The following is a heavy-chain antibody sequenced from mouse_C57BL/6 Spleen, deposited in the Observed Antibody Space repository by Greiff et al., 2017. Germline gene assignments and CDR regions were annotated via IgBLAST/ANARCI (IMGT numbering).Heavy chain of an antibody. D-gene: IGHD1-1*01. J-gene: IGHJ4*01. V-gene: IGHV2-6-1*01. CDR1: GFSLTSYG. Sequence: VKLQESGPGLVAPSQSLSITCTVSGFSLTSYGVHWVRQPPGKGLEWLVVIWSDGSTTYNSALKSRLSISKDNSKSQVFLKMNSLQTDDTAMYYCARQRTTVVATDAMDYWGQGTSVTVSS. CDR2: IWSDGST. CDR3: ARQRTTVVATDAMDY.